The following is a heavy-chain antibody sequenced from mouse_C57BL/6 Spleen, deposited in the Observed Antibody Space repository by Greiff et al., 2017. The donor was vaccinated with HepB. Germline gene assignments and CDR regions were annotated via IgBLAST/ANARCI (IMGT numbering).Heavy chain of an antibody. CDR2: INPSNGGT. CDR1: GYTFTSYW. D-gene: IGHD1-1*01. Sequence: QVHVKQSGAELAKPGASVKLSCKASGYTFTSYWMHWVKQRPGQGLEWIGNINPSNGGTNYNEKFKSKATLTVDKSSSTAYMQLSSLTSEDSAVYYCAKGGFITTVVAHWNFDVWGTGTTVTVSS. V-gene: IGHV1-53*01. CDR3: AKGGFITTVVAHWNFDV. J-gene: IGHJ1*03.